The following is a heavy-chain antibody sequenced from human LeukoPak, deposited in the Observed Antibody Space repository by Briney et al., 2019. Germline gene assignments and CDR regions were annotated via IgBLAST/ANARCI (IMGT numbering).Heavy chain of an antibody. D-gene: IGHD2-15*01. V-gene: IGHV4-59*01. CDR2: MYYSGSP. CDR3: ARVDGGYCSGGSCYANRFDP. J-gene: IGHJ5*02. CDR1: GGSITTYY. Sequence: SETLSLTCTVSGGSITTYYWSWIRQLPGKGLEWIAYMYYSGSPNYNPSLKSRVTMSVDTSNNQFSLKLSSVTAADTAVYYCARVDGGYCSGGSCYANRFDPWGQGTLVTVSS.